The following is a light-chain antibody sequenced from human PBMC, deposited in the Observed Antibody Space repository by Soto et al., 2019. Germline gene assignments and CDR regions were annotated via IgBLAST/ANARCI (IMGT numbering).Light chain of an antibody. Sequence: ENLLTQSPGTLSLSPGERAALSCRASQSFTSRSLAWYQQKPGLAPRLLIYDASRRGTGIPARFSGPGSGTDFTLPLRRLELEHFAVYSCQQYGRSITFGQGTRLEIK. J-gene: IGKJ5*01. V-gene: IGKV3-20*01. CDR2: DAS. CDR3: QQYGRSIT. CDR1: QSFTSRS.